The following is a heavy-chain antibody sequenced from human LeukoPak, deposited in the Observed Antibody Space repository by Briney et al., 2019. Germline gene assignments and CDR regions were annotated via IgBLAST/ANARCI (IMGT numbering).Heavy chain of an antibody. Sequence: GGSLRLSCAASGFTFSSYSMNWVRQAPGKGLEWVSSISSSSSYIYYADSVKGRFTISRDNAKNSLYLQMNSLRAEDTAVYYCAKDSGYSLYYMDVWGKGTTVTVSS. CDR3: AKDSGYSLYYMDV. V-gene: IGHV3-21*01. J-gene: IGHJ6*03. CDR2: ISSSSSYI. D-gene: IGHD5-18*01. CDR1: GFTFSSYS.